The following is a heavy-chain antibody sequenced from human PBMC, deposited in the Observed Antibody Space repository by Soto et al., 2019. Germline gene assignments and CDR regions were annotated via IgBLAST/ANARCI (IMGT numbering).Heavy chain of an antibody. CDR2: IHGSGSA. V-gene: IGHV4-4*07. D-gene: IGHD6-13*01. J-gene: IGHJ5*02. CDR3: ARSSHKESWFDP. CDR1: NGSISNFY. Sequence: QVQLQESGPGLVKPSETLSLTCTVSNGSISNFYWNWIRQSAGNGLEWIGRIHGSGSATYNPSLRRRVTMSVDTSKNQVSLKVNSVTGADTAVYYCARSSHKESWFDPWGQGTLVTVSS.